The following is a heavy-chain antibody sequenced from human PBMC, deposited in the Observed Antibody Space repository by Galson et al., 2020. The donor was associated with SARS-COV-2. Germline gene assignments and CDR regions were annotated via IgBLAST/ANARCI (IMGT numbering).Heavy chain of an antibody. J-gene: IGHJ3*01. D-gene: IGHD3-3*01. V-gene: IGHV2-70*01. Sequence: SGPTLVKPTETLTLTCSFSGFSLTTSGMGVSWIRQPPGRALEWLALIDWDDGTYYNTFLKTGLTISKDYSKNQVVLTLTKVDPEDTATYYCARFSEMSVPQYAFDVWGQGTTVTVSS. CDR2: IDWDDGT. CDR1: GFSLTTSGMG. CDR3: ARFSEMSVPQYAFDV.